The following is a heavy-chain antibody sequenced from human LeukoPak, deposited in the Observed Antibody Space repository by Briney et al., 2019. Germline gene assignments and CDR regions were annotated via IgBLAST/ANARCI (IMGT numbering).Heavy chain of an antibody. Sequence: GGSLRLSCAASGFTFSSYGMHWVRQAPGKGLEWVAVISYDGRNKYYADSVKGRFTISRDNSENTVYLQMNSLRAEDTAVYYCEKRGDKLDLIWGQGTLVTVSS. CDR2: ISYDGRNK. J-gene: IGHJ4*02. D-gene: IGHD2-21*02. CDR3: EKRGDKLDLI. CDR1: GFTFSSYG. V-gene: IGHV3-30*18.